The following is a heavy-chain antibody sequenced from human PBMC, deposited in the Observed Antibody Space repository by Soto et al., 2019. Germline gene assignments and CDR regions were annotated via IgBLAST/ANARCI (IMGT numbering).Heavy chain of an antibody. CDR3: ARDKGNVGLVQVX. J-gene: IGHJ4*02. CDR1: GFTFSSYG. D-gene: IGHD6-6*01. V-gene: IGHV3-33*01. Sequence: PGGSLRLSCAASGFTFSSYGMHWVRQAPGKGLEWVEVIWYDGSNKYYADSVKGRFTISRDNSKKTLYLQMNSLRAEDTAVYYCARDKGNVGLVQVXWGQGTLVTVSX. CDR2: IWYDGSNK.